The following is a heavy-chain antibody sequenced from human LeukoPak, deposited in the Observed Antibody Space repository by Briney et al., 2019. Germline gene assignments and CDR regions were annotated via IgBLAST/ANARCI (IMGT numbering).Heavy chain of an antibody. CDR2: IYYSGST. CDR1: GGSISSSSYY. V-gene: IGHV4-39*01. CDR3: ARYSSGWTPGAFDV. D-gene: IGHD6-19*01. J-gene: IGHJ3*01. Sequence: SETLSLTCTVSGGSISSSSYYWGWIRQPPGKGLGWIGSIYYSGSTYYNPSLKSRVTISVDTSKNQFSLKLSSVTAADTAVYYCARYSSGWTPGAFDVWGQGTMVTVSS.